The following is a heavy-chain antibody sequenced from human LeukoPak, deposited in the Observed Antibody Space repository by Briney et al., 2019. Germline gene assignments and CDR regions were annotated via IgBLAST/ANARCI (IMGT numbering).Heavy chain of an antibody. CDR3: ARDQEDSGTDY. J-gene: IGHJ4*02. D-gene: IGHD1-1*01. V-gene: IGHV4-59*01. Sequence: PSETLSLTCTVSGDSISSYYWSWIRQPPGKGLEWIGYIYYSGSTKYNPSLKSRVTMSLDTSKSQFSLKLNSVTAADTAVYYCARDQEDSGTDYWGQGTLVTVSS. CDR2: IYYSGST. CDR1: GDSISSYY.